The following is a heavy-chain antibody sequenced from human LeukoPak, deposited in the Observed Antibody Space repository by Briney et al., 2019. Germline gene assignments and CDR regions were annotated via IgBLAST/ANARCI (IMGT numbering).Heavy chain of an antibody. D-gene: IGHD3-3*01. CDR2: IYYSGST. J-gene: IGHJ6*02. Sequence: SETLSLTCTVSGGSISSSSYYWGWIRRPPGKGLEWIGSIYYSGSTYYNPSLKSRVTISVDTSKNQFSLKLSSVTAADTAVYYCARHGWAPYYDFWSGYDFSYYYYGMDVWGQGTTVTVSS. CDR1: GGSISSSSYY. V-gene: IGHV4-39*01. CDR3: ARHGWAPYYDFWSGYDFSYYYYGMDV.